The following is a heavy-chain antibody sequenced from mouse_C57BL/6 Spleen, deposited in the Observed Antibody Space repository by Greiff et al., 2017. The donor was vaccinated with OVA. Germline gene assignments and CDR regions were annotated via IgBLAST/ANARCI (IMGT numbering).Heavy chain of an antibody. V-gene: IGHV6-3*01. CDR1: GFTFSNYW. CDR2: IRLKSDNYAT. Sequence: EVKLVESGGGLVQPGGSMKLSCVASGFTFSNYWMNWVRQSPEKGLEWVAQIRLKSDNYATHYAESVKGRFTISRDDSKSSGYLQVNTVRADCTGIYYCPAYEGFAYWGQGTLVTVSA. D-gene: IGHD6-5*01. CDR3: PAYEGFAY. J-gene: IGHJ3*01.